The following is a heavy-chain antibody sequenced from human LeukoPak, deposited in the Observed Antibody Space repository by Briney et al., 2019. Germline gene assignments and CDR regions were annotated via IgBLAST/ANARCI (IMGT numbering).Heavy chain of an antibody. J-gene: IGHJ4*02. Sequence: GGSLRLSCAASGFTFSSYSMNWVRQAPGKGLEWVSSISSSSSTIYYADSVKGRFTISRDNSKNTLYLQMNSLRAEDTAVYYCARGGLLPYYFDYWGQGTLVTVSS. CDR3: ARGGLLPYYFDY. D-gene: IGHD3-22*01. CDR1: GFTFSSYS. V-gene: IGHV3-48*01. CDR2: ISSSSSTI.